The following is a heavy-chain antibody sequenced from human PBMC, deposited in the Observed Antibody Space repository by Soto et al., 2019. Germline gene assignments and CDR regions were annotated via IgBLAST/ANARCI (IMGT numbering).Heavy chain of an antibody. V-gene: IGHV3-30*18. CDR1: GFTFSNYG. CDR3: SKGGSKAGMDV. J-gene: IGHJ6*02. CDR2: ISYDVNNK. Sequence: QVQVVESGGGVVQPGRSLRLSCAVSGFTFSNYGMHWVRQAPGKGLEWVALISYDVNNKYYADSVKGRFTISRDNSKNTLFLQMNGLRAEDMAVYYCSKGGSKAGMDVWGQGTTVTVSS. D-gene: IGHD1-26*01.